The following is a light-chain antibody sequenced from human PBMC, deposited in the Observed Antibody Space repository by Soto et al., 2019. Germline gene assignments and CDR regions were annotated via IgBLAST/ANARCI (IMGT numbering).Light chain of an antibody. CDR3: QQYNSYSWT. CDR1: QSISSR. CDR2: DAS. Sequence: DIQMTQSPSTLSASVGDRVTITGRASQSISSRLAWYQQKPGKAPKLLIYDASSLESGVPSRFSGSGSGTEFTLTISSLQPDDFATYYCQQYNSYSWTFGQGTKVEIK. V-gene: IGKV1-5*01. J-gene: IGKJ1*01.